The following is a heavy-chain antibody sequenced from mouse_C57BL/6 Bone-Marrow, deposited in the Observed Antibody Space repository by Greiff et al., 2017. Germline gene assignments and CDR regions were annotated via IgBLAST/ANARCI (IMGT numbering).Heavy chain of an antibody. V-gene: IGHV2-2*01. D-gene: IGHD1-1*01. CDR1: GFSLTSYG. CDR2: IWSGGSK. CDR3: ARNQGISFFDY. Sequence: QVQLKQSGPGLVQPSQSLSITCTVSGFSLTSYGVHWVRQSPGKGLEWLGVIWSGGSKDYNAAFISRLSISKDNSKSQVFFKMNRLQADDTAIYYCARNQGISFFDYWGQGTTLTVSS. J-gene: IGHJ2*01.